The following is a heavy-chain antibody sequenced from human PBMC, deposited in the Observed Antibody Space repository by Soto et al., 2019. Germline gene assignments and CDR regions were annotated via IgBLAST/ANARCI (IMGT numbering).Heavy chain of an antibody. CDR3: ARPGVVVTAPDSGYYGMDV. CDR2: SSAYNGNT. V-gene: IGHV1-18*04. D-gene: IGHD2-21*02. Sequence: QVQLVQSGAEVKKPGASVKVSCKSSGYTFTSYGISWGRQAPGQGLEWMEWSSAYNGNTNYAQKLPGRVTLTTDTSMSKAYMELRSVRSAETAVYYCARPGVVVTAPDSGYYGMDVCSQGTTVTVS. CDR1: GYTFTSYG. J-gene: IGHJ6*02.